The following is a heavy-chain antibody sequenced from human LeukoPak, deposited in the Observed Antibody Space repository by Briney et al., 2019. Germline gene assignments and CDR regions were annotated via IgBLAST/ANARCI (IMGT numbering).Heavy chain of an antibody. J-gene: IGHJ4*02. CDR1: GGTFSSYA. V-gene: IGHV1-18*01. CDR2: VSAYNGNT. Sequence: ASVKVSCKASGGTFSSYAISWVRQAPGQGLEWMGWVSAYNGNTNYAQKLQGRVTMTTDTSTSTAYMELRSLRSDDTAVYYCARLVAYYFDYWGQGTLVTVSS. CDR3: ARLVAYYFDY. D-gene: IGHD2-2*01.